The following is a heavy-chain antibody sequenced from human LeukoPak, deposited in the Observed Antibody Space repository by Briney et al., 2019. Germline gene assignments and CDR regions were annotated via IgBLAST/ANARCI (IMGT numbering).Heavy chain of an antibody. V-gene: IGHV3-21*06. CDR2: ITGSSSDR. CDR3: ARHYYGYQMDV. Sequence: PGGSLRLSCAASGFTFSCYSENWVRQAPGKGLEWVSSITGSSSDRFYADAVKGRFSISRDNAKNSLYLQMNSLRAEDTAVYYCARHYYGYQMDVWGQGTTVTVSS. J-gene: IGHJ6*02. D-gene: IGHD3-10*01. CDR1: GFTFSCYS.